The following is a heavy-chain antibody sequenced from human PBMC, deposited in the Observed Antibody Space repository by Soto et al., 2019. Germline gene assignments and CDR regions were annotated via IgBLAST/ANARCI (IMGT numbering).Heavy chain of an antibody. CDR3: ARDQAYDYTSPGDYYYYGMDV. V-gene: IGHV4-31*03. CDR1: GGSISSGGHY. D-gene: IGHD4-4*01. Sequence: QVQLQESGPGLVKPSQTLSPTCTVSGGSISSGGHYWNWIRQHPGKGLEWIGYIYYSGSTYYNPSLKSRVTISVDTSKNQFSLNLSSVTAADTAVYYCARDQAYDYTSPGDYYYYGMDVWGQGTTVTVSS. J-gene: IGHJ6*02. CDR2: IYYSGST.